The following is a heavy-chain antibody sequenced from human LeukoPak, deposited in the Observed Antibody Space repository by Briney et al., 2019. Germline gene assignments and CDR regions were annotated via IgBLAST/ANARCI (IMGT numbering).Heavy chain of an antibody. Sequence: SETLSLTCSVSGASVCSGSYYWRWIRQPPGKGLEWIGYIYYSGSTNYNPSLKSRVTISLDTPRNQFSLKLSSVTAADTAVYYCARDRSGASCYDYWGQGTLVTVSS. CDR3: ARDRSGASCYDY. D-gene: IGHD2-15*01. V-gene: IGHV4-61*01. J-gene: IGHJ4*02. CDR1: GASVCSGSYY. CDR2: IYYSGST.